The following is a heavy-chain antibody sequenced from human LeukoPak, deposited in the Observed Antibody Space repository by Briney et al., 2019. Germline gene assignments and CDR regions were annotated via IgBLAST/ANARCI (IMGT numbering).Heavy chain of an antibody. D-gene: IGHD2-2*01. J-gene: IGHJ4*02. Sequence: ASVKVSCKASGYTFTGYYMHWVRQAPGQGLEWMGWINPNSGGTNYAQKFQGRVTMTRDTSISTAYMELSRPRSDDTAVYYCARAGCGSTSCYLGYYYFDYWGQGTLVTVSS. CDR2: INPNSGGT. V-gene: IGHV1-2*02. CDR1: GYTFTGYY. CDR3: ARAGCGSTSCYLGYYYFDY.